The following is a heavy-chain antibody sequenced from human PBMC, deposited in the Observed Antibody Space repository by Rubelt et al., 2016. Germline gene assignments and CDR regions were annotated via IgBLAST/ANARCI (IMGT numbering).Heavy chain of an antibody. J-gene: IGHJ5*02. V-gene: IGHV4-34*01. CDR1: GGSFSGYY. CDR3: AGAPRGSGLDP. D-gene: IGHD6-25*01. Sequence: QVQLQQWGAGLLKPSETLSLTCAVYGGSFSGYYWSWIRQPPGKGLEWIGEINHSGSTNYNPSLKSRVTISVDTSKTQFSLKLSVMPAADTAGYYGAGAPRGSGLDPWGQGILVTVSS. CDR2: INHSGST.